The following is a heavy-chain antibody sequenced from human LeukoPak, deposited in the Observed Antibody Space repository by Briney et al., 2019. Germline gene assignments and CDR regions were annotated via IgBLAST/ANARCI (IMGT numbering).Heavy chain of an antibody. CDR1: GFTFSSYS. J-gene: IGHJ4*02. Sequence: PGGSLRLSCAASGFTFSSYSMNWVRQAPGKGLEWVSSISSSRSYIYYADSVKGRFTISRDNAKNSLYRQMNSLRAEDTAIYYCARVSYVRGVTVYYFDHWGQGTLVTVSS. V-gene: IGHV3-21*01. CDR2: ISSSRSYI. CDR3: ARVSYVRGVTVYYFDH. D-gene: IGHD3-10*02.